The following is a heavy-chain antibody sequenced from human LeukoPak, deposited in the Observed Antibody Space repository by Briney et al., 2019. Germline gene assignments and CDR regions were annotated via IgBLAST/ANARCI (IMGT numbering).Heavy chain of an antibody. Sequence: SETLSLTCTVSGDSISGSDYCWSWIRQPPGRGLEFVGCLYFSGSTYYNPSLNGRVTISVDTSKNQFSLNLYSMTAADTALYFCARHRSHHGWFDPWGQGTLVTVSS. CDR3: ARHRSHHGWFDP. CDR1: GDSISGSDYC. V-gene: IGHV4-39*01. CDR2: LYFSGST. J-gene: IGHJ5*02. D-gene: IGHD2-8*01.